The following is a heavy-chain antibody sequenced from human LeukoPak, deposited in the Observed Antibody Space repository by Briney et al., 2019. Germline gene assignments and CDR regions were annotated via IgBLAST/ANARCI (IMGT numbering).Heavy chain of an antibody. J-gene: IGHJ3*02. D-gene: IGHD3-22*01. V-gene: IGHV3-9*01. CDR2: ISWNSGSI. CDR3: AKGLYTMIVVAPLDAFDI. CDR1: GFTFDDYA. Sequence: GGSLRLSCAASGFTFDDYAMHWVRQAPGKGLEWVSGISWNSGSIGYADSVKGRFTISRDNAKNSLYLQMNSLRAEDTALYYCAKGLYTMIVVAPLDAFDIWGQGTMVTVSS.